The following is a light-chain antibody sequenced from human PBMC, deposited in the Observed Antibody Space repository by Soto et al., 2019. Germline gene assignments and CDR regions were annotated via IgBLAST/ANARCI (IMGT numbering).Light chain of an antibody. J-gene: IGKJ1*01. CDR3: QHYSLYSPWT. CDR2: KAS. CDR1: QSISSW. V-gene: IGKV1-5*03. Sequence: DIQMTQSPSTLSASVGDRVTITCRASQSISSWLAWYQQKPGKAPKLLIYKASSLESGVPSRFSGSGSGTDFTLTITSLLPDDCATYYCQHYSLYSPWTFGQGTKVDIK.